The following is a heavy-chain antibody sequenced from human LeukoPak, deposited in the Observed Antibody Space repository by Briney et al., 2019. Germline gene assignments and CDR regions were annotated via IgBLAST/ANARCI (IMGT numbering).Heavy chain of an antibody. V-gene: IGHV3-7*03. CDR3: ARVGYQLPTFDAFDF. J-gene: IGHJ3*01. CDR2: IKQDGTEK. D-gene: IGHD2-2*01. CDR1: GFTFTNYA. Sequence: GSLRLSCAASGFTFTNYAMSWVRQAPGKGLEWVANIKQDGTEKFYVDSVKGRFTISKDSAKNSLYLQMNSLRAEDTAVYYCARVGYQLPTFDAFDFWGQGTMVTVSS.